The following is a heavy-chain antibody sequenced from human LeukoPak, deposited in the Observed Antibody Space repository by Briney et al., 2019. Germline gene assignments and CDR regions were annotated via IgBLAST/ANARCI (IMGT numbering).Heavy chain of an antibody. D-gene: IGHD1-1*01. Sequence: GGSLRLSCAASGFTFSSYAMHWVRQAPGKGLEYVSAISSNGGSTYYANSVKGRFTISRDNSKNTLYLQMGSLRAEDMAVYYCARDALSTTGTLWGGAFDIWGQGTMVTVSS. J-gene: IGHJ3*02. CDR3: ARDALSTTGTLWGGAFDI. CDR1: GFTFSSYA. V-gene: IGHV3-64*01. CDR2: ISSNGGST.